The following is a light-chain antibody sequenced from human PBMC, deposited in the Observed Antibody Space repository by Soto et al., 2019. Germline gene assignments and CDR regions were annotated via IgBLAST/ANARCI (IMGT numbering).Light chain of an antibody. Sequence: SVLTQPASVSGSPGQTITISCTGTSSDVGGYNYVSWYQHNPGKAPKLLTYEVSNRPSGVSDRFSGSKSDNMASLTISGLQAEDEADYYCSSYTSTNTPVVFGGGT. CDR3: SSYTSTNTPVV. V-gene: IGLV2-14*01. J-gene: IGLJ2*01. CDR2: EVS. CDR1: SSDVGGYNY.